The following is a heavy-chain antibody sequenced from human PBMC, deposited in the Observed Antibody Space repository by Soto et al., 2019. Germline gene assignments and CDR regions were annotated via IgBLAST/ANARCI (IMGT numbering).Heavy chain of an antibody. D-gene: IGHD3-16*02. CDR3: AKEGGHYDYIWGSYRPFDY. V-gene: IGHV3-23*01. Sequence: GGSLRLSCAASGFTFSSYAMSWVRQAPGKGLEWVSAISGSGGSTYYADSVKGRFTISRDNSKNTLYLQMNSLRAEDTAVYYCAKEGGHYDYIWGSYRPFDYWGQGTLVTVSS. J-gene: IGHJ4*02. CDR1: GFTFSSYA. CDR2: ISGSGGST.